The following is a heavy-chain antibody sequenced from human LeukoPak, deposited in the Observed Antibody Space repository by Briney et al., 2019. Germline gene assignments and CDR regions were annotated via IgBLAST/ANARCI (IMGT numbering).Heavy chain of an antibody. CDR1: GFTVSSNY. CDR3: ARVGSAVTTFFDY. Sequence: VGSLRLSCAASGFTVSSNYMNWVRQAPGKGLEWVSVIYSGGKTYYADSVKGRFTISRDNSKNTLYLQMNSLRAEDTAVYYCARVGSAVTTFFDYWGQGTLVTVSS. CDR2: IYSGGKT. V-gene: IGHV3-53*01. J-gene: IGHJ4*02. D-gene: IGHD4-17*01.